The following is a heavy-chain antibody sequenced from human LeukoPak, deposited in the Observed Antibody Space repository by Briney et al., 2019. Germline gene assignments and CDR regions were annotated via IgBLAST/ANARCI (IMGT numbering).Heavy chain of an antibody. V-gene: IGHV3-7*01. CDR1: GFTFSNAW. CDR2: INQVGSSK. CDR3: ANLGPPGRDHYLES. J-gene: IGHJ4*02. Sequence: GGSLRLSCAASGFTFSNAWMSWVRQAPGKGLEWVANINQVGSSKYFVDSVKGRFIISRDNAKNSLYLQMNSLRDEDTAVYYCANLGPPGRDHYLESWGQGTLVTVSS. D-gene: IGHD5-24*01.